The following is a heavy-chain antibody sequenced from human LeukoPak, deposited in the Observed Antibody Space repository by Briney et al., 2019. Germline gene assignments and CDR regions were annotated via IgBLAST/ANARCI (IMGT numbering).Heavy chain of an antibody. J-gene: IGHJ5*02. D-gene: IGHD2-15*01. V-gene: IGHV4-34*01. CDR3: ARAYCSGGSCYVTAPTLGFDP. CDR2: INHSGST. CDR1: GGSFSGYY. Sequence: SETLSLTCAVYGGSFSGYYWSWIRQPPGKGLEWIGEINHSGSTNYNPSLKSRVTISVDTSKNQFSLKLSSVTAADTAVYYCARAYCSGGSCYVTAPTLGFDPRGQGTLVTVSS.